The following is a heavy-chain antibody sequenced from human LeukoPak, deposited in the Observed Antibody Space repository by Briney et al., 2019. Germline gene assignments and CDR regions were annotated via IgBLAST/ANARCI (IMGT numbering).Heavy chain of an antibody. D-gene: IGHD3-3*01. CDR3: ANFGVVIR. CDR1: GGSISSSSYY. J-gene: IGHJ4*02. V-gene: IGHV4-39*05. Sequence: SETPSLTCTVSGGSISSSSYYWGWIRQPPGKGLEWIGSIYYSGSTYYNPSLKSRVTISVDTSKNQFSLKLSSVTAADTAVYYCANFGVVIRWGQGTLVTVSS. CDR2: IYYSGST.